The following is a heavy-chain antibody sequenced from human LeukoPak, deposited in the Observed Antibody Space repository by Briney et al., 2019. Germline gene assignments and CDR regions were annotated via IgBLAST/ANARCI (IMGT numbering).Heavy chain of an antibody. J-gene: IGHJ4*02. CDR3: ARIRDGYNSLFDY. Sequence: GESLKISCNGSGYTFASYWIGWVRQMPGKGLEWMGIIYPGDSGTRYSPSFQGQVTISADKPTSTASLQWSSLKASDTAMYYCARIRDGYNSLFDYWGQGTLVTVSS. CDR1: GYTFASYW. V-gene: IGHV5-51*04. CDR2: IYPGDSGT. D-gene: IGHD5-24*01.